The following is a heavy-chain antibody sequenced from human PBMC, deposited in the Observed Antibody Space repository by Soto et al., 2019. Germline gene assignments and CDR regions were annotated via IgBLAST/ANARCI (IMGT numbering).Heavy chain of an antibody. V-gene: IGHV3-74*01. CDR1: GFTFSNYW. J-gene: IGHJ4*02. CDR3: ARDNWNSY. D-gene: IGHD1-1*01. CDR2: VKSDGSST. Sequence: GGSLRLSCASSGFTFSNYWMHWVRQGPGKGLVWVARVKSDGSSTSYADSVKGRFTISRDNAKNTLYLQMNSLRVEDTAVYYCARDNWNSYWGQGTLVTVSS.